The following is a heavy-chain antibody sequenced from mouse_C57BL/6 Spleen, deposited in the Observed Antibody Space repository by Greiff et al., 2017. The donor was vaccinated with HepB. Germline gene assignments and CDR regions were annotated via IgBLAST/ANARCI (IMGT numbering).Heavy chain of an antibody. Sequence: EVQGVESGPELVKPGASVKISCKASGYSFTGYYMNWVKQSPEKSLEWIGEINPSTGGTTYNQKFKAKATLTVDKSSSTAYMQLKGLTSEDSAVYYCARRVTGYAMDYWGQGTSVTVSS. CDR2: INPSTGGT. V-gene: IGHV1-42*01. CDR1: GYSFTGYY. D-gene: IGHD2-2*01. J-gene: IGHJ4*01. CDR3: ARRVTGYAMDY.